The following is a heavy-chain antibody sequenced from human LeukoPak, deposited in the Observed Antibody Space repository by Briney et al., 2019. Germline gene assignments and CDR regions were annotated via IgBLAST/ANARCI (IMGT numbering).Heavy chain of an antibody. J-gene: IGHJ4*02. Sequence: QPGGSLRLSCAASGFSFNSYWMHWVRQAPGSGLVWVSRIGNDGRSTSFADSVKGRFTISRDNAKNTLYLQMNSLSAEDTAVYYCTRGREGNYGLFDSWGQGTLVTVSS. CDR3: TRGREGNYGLFDS. CDR2: IGNDGRST. D-gene: IGHD3-10*01. CDR1: GFSFNSYW. V-gene: IGHV3-74*01.